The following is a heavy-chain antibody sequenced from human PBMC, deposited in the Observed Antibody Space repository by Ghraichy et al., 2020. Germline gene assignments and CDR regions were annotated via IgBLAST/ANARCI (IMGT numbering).Heavy chain of an antibody. D-gene: IGHD4-17*01. CDR3: AREFGYDYGNWFDP. Sequence: ASVKVSCKASGYTFTGYYMHWVRQAPGQGLEWMGRINPNSGGTNYAQKFQGRVTMTRDTSISTAYMELSRLRSDDTAVYYCAREFGYDYGNWFDPWGQGTLVTVSS. V-gene: IGHV1-2*06. J-gene: IGHJ5*02. CDR1: GYTFTGYY. CDR2: INPNSGGT.